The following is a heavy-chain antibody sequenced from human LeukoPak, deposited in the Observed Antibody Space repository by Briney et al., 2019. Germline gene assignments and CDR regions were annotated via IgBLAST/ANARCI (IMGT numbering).Heavy chain of an antibody. CDR3: ARLIYYDNSGYRY. V-gene: IGHV3-11*04. D-gene: IGHD3-22*01. CDR1: GFTFSDYY. Sequence: PGGSLRLSCAASGFTFSDYYMSWIRQAPGKGLEWISYISPRSNTIYYADSVKGRFTISRDNAKNSLYLQMNSLRAEDTAVYYCARLIYYDNSGYRYWGQGTLVTVSS. J-gene: IGHJ4*02. CDR2: ISPRSNTI.